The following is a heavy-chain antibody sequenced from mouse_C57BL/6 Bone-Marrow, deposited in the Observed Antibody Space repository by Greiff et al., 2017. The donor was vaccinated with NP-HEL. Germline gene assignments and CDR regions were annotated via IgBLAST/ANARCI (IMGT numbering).Heavy chain of an antibody. J-gene: IGHJ1*03. D-gene: IGHD4-1*01. CDR2: IDPSDSYT. V-gene: IGHV1-69*01. CDR3: ARRELGRWYFDV. Sequence: QVQLKQPGAELVMPGASVKLSCKASGYTFTSYWMHWVKQRPGQGLEWIGEIDPSDSYTNYHQKFKGKSTLTVDKSSSTAYMQLSSLTSEDSAVYYCARRELGRWYFDVWGTGTTVTVSS. CDR1: GYTFTSYW.